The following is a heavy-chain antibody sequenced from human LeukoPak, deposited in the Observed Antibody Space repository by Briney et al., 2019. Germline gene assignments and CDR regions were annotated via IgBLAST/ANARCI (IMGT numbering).Heavy chain of an antibody. J-gene: IGHJ3*02. CDR2: IYYSGST. D-gene: IGHD3-10*01. CDR3: ARDHYYGSGSYIRGRARAFDI. CDR1: GYSISSGYY. Sequence: PSETLSLTCTVSGYSISSGYYWGWIRQPPGKGLEWIGIIYYSGSTYYNPSLKSRVTISVDTSKNQFSLKLSSVTAADTAVYYCARDHYYGSGSYIRGRARAFDIWGQGTMVTVSS. V-gene: IGHV4-38-2*02.